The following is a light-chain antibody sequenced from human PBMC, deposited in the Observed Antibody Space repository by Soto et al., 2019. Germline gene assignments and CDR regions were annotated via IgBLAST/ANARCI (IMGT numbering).Light chain of an antibody. CDR1: QSLVSSNGNTF. J-gene: IGKJ1*01. CDR2: KVS. CDR3: IQATHWPWT. V-gene: IGKV2-30*01. Sequence: DVVMTQSPLSLPVTLGQPASISCRSSQSLVSSNGNTFLIWFQQRPGQSPRRLLYKVSNRDSAVPDRVTGSGAGTDFTLEISRVEAEDGGVYYCIQATHWPWTFGQGTKVEI.